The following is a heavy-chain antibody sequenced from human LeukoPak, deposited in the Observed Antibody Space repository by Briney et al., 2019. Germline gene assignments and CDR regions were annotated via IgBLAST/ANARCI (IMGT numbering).Heavy chain of an antibody. D-gene: IGHD5-18*01. J-gene: IGHJ4*02. CDR1: GITVSSNY. CDR2: ISYDGSNK. V-gene: IGHV3-30*03. Sequence: PGGSLRLSCAASGITVSSNYMSWVRQAPGKGLEWVAVISYDGSNKYYADSVKGRFTISRDNSKNTLYLQMNSLRAEDTAVYYCATSGYSYRGFGYWGQGTLVTVSS. CDR3: ATSGYSYRGFGY.